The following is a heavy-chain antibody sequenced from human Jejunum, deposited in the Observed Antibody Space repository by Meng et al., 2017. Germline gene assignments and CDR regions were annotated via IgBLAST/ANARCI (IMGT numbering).Heavy chain of an antibody. Sequence: GSLKISCAASGVIVSNNFMSWVRQAPGKGLEWVSVIYSGGSTYYADSVKGRFTISRDNSKNTLYLQMNSLRAEDTAVYYCARDWGPNYYGSGSYDYWGQGTLVTVSS. J-gene: IGHJ4*02. CDR1: GVIVSNNF. CDR3: ARDWGPNYYGSGSYDY. CDR2: IYSGGST. D-gene: IGHD3-10*01. V-gene: IGHV3-66*02.